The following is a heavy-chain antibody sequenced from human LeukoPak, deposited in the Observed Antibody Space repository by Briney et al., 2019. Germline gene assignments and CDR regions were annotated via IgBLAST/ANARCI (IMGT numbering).Heavy chain of an antibody. J-gene: IGHJ3*02. Sequence: ASVKVSCKASGYTFTSYAMNWVRQAPGQGLEWMGWINTNTGNPTYAQGFTGRFVFSLDTSVSTAYLQISSLEAEDTAVYYCARDPPRRIVTSNAFDIWGQGTMVTVSS. V-gene: IGHV7-4-1*02. CDR2: INTNTGNP. CDR3: ARDPPRRIVTSNAFDI. D-gene: IGHD3-22*01. CDR1: GYTFTSYA.